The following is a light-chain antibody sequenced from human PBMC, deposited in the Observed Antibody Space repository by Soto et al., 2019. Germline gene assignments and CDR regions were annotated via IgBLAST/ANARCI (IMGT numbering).Light chain of an antibody. Sequence: QSVLTQPPSASGTPGQRATISGSGSSSNIGSNTVNWYQQLPGTAPKLLIYSNNQRPSGVPDRFSGSKSGTSASLAISGLQSEDEADYYWEAWDDSLNAVFGTGTKVTVL. CDR3: EAWDDSLNAV. V-gene: IGLV1-44*01. J-gene: IGLJ1*01. CDR2: SNN. CDR1: SSNIGSNT.